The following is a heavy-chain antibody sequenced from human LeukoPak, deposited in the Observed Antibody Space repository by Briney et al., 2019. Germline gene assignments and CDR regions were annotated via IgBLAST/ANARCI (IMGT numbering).Heavy chain of an antibody. CDR2: INYSAGST. V-gene: IGHV3-23*01. J-gene: IGHJ4*02. CDR3: AKDKGRYQGYFDY. D-gene: IGHD2-2*01. Sequence: GGSLRLSCAASGFTFSDYAMTWVRQAPGKGLEWVSGINYSAGSTYYADSVKGRFTISRDNSRNTLYLQMNSLRAEDTAVYYCAKDKGRYQGYFDYWGQGTLVTVSS. CDR1: GFTFSDYA.